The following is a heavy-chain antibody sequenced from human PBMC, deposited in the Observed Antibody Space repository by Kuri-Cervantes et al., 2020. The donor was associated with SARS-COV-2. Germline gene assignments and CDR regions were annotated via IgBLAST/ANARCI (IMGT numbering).Heavy chain of an antibody. CDR1: GYTFTSYG. D-gene: IGHD3-22*01. J-gene: IGHJ2*01. V-gene: IGHV1-18*01. CDR3: ATAYRGYHYWYFDL. Sequence: ASVKVSCKASGYTFTSYGISWVRQAPGQGLEWMGWISAYNGNTNYAQKFQGRVTMTEDTSTDTAYMELSSLRSEDTAVYYCATAYRGYHYWYFDLWGRGTLVTVSS. CDR2: ISAYNGNT.